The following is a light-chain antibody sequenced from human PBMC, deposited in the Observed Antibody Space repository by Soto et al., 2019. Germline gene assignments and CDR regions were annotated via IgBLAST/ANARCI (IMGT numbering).Light chain of an antibody. J-gene: IGKJ4*01. CDR2: DAS. Sequence: DIQMTQSPSSLSASVGDRVTITCRASQGISNYLAWYQQKAGKVPKVLIYDASTLQSGVPSRFIGSGSGTDYTLTISSLQPEDVATYYCQKYNMAPLTFGGRTKVEIK. CDR3: QKYNMAPLT. V-gene: IGKV1-27*01. CDR1: QGISNY.